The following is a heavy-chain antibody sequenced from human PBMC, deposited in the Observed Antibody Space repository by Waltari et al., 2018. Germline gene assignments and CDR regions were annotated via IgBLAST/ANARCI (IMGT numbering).Heavy chain of an antibody. V-gene: IGHV3-23*01. CDR2: ISGSGGST. Sequence: EVQLLESGGGLVQPGGSLRLSCAASGFTFSSYAMSWVRQAPGKGLGWVSAISGSGGSTYYADSVKGRFTISRDNSKNTLYLQMNSLRAEDTAVYYCAKDLKLARDAFDIWGQGAMVTVSS. D-gene: IGHD6-6*01. CDR3: AKDLKLARDAFDI. J-gene: IGHJ3*02. CDR1: GFTFSSYA.